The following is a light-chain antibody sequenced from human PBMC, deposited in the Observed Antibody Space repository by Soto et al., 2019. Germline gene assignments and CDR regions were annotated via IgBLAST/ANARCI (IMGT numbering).Light chain of an antibody. V-gene: IGKV3-20*01. CDR2: GAS. J-gene: IGKJ2*03. CDR1: HSISRSY. CDR3: QQYGGSSAYS. Sequence: VLTHSPGTLSLSPGETATRSCRASHSISRSYVAWYQQKPGQTPRLLIYGASTRATGIPDRFDGTGSGTDFRLTISRVEPEDFAVYYCQQYGGSSAYSVGQGTKLEI.